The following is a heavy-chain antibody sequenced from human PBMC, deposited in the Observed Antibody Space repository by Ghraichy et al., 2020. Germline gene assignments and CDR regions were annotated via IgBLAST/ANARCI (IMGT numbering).Heavy chain of an antibody. J-gene: IGHJ6*02. CDR3: ARDFYWGRDV. V-gene: IGHV3-7*03. Sequence: GESLRLSCAASGFTFSSYWMSWVRQAPGKGLEWVANIKKDGSDKYYVDSVMGRFTISRDNAKNSLYLQMNSLRAEDTAVYYCARDFYWGRDVWGQGTTVTVSS. D-gene: IGHD3-16*01. CDR1: GFTFSSYW. CDR2: IKKDGSDK.